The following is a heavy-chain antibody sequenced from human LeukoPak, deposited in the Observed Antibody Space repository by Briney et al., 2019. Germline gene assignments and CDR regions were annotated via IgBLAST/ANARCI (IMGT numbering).Heavy chain of an antibody. CDR3: ARGVLRFLEWAPRGPFDY. V-gene: IGHV1-2*02. D-gene: IGHD3-3*01. Sequence: ASVKVSCKASGYTFTGYYMHWVRQAPGQGLEWMGWINPNSGGTNYAQKFQGRVTMTRDTSISTAYMELSRLRSDDTAVYYCARGVLRFLEWAPRGPFDYWGQGTLVTVSS. J-gene: IGHJ4*02. CDR2: INPNSGGT. CDR1: GYTFTGYY.